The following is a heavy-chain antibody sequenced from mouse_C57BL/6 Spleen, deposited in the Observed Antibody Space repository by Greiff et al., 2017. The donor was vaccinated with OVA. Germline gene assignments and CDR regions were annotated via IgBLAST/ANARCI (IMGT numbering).Heavy chain of an antibody. D-gene: IGHD3-2*02. J-gene: IGHJ4*01. Sequence: DVQLQESGPELVKPGASVKISCKASGYSFTGYYMNWVKQSPEKSLEWIGEINPSTGGTTYNQKFKAKATLTVDKSSSTAYMQLKSLTSEDSAVYYCARETAQATDYAMDYWGQGTSVTVSS. V-gene: IGHV1-42*01. CDR1: GYSFTGYY. CDR3: ARETAQATDYAMDY. CDR2: INPSTGGT.